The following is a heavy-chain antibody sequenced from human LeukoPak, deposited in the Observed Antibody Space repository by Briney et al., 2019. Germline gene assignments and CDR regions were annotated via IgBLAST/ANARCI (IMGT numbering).Heavy chain of an antibody. V-gene: IGHV4-4*07. Sequence: SETLSLTCTVSGYSISSGYYWSWIRPPAGKGLEWIGRIYTSESTDYNPSLKSRVTMSVDTSKNQFSLKLTSVTAADTAVYYCARGPINYYDKFDIWGQGTMVTVSS. D-gene: IGHD3-22*01. CDR3: ARGPINYYDKFDI. CDR2: IYTSEST. J-gene: IGHJ3*02. CDR1: GYSISSGYY.